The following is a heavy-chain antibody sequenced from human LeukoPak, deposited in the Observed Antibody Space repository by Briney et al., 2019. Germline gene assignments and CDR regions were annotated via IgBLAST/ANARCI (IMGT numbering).Heavy chain of an antibody. J-gene: IGHJ5*02. CDR2: IYSGGST. CDR3: ARWNHYYEYNWFDP. CDR1: GFTFSSYA. V-gene: IGHV3-66*01. Sequence: QPGGSLRLSCAASGFTFSSYAMSWVRQAPGKGLEWVSVIYSGGSTYYADSVKGRFTISRDNSKNTLYLQMNSLRAEDTAVYYCARWNHYYEYNWFDPWGQGTLVTVSS. D-gene: IGHD3-22*01.